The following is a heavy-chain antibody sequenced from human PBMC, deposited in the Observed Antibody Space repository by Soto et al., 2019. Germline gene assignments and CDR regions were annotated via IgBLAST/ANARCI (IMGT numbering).Heavy chain of an antibody. CDR3: ARINYHGFRNFDH. V-gene: IGHV4-4*02. Sequence: QVQLQESGPRLVKPSWTLSLTCAASNASISNDHWWTRVRQSPGKRLEWIGEIFHSGSTNYNPSLRRRVTVSVDKSKNQFSLKLTSVTAADTAVYYCARINYHGFRNFDHWGQGTLVSVSS. CDR2: IFHSGST. J-gene: IGHJ4*02. D-gene: IGHD3-10*01. CDR1: NASISNDHW.